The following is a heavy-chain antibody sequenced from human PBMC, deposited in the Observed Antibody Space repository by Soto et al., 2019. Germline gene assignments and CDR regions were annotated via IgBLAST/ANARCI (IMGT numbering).Heavy chain of an antibody. Sequence: EVQLVESGGGLVQPGGSLRLSCVVSGFTLGGFGMNWVRQAPGKGLEWVSYISDSGSHMYYADSVKGRFTISRDSAKNSLYLQMNSLRVEDMAVYYCAPQGVGATGYLYWGQGTLVTVSS. CDR3: APQGVGATGYLY. V-gene: IGHV3-48*01. D-gene: IGHD1-26*01. CDR2: ISDSGSHM. J-gene: IGHJ4*02. CDR1: GFTLGGFG.